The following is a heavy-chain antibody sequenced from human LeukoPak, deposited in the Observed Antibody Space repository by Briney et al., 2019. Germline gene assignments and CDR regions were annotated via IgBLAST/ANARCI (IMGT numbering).Heavy chain of an antibody. CDR2: IYTSGST. CDR3: ARGKRSYSSSWDNWFDP. J-gene: IGHJ5*02. V-gene: IGHV4-4*07. D-gene: IGHD6-13*01. Sequence: SETLSLTCTVSGGSISSYYWSWIRQPAGKGLEWIGRIYTSGSTNYNPSLKSRVTMSVDTSKNQFSLKLSSVTAADTAVYYCARGKRSYSSSWDNWFDPWGQGTLVTVSS. CDR1: GGSISSYY.